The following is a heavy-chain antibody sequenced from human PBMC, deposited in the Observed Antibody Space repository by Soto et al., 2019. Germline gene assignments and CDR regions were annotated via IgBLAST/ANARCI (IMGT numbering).Heavy chain of an antibody. Sequence: GGSLRLSCAASGFTFSSYGMHWVRQAPGKGLEWVAVISYDGSNKYYADSVKGRFTISRDNSKNTLYLQMNSLRAEDTAVYYCAKEILPGIAVAGDYFDYWGQGTLVTVSS. J-gene: IGHJ4*02. V-gene: IGHV3-30*18. CDR2: ISYDGSNK. CDR1: GFTFSSYG. CDR3: AKEILPGIAVAGDYFDY. D-gene: IGHD6-19*01.